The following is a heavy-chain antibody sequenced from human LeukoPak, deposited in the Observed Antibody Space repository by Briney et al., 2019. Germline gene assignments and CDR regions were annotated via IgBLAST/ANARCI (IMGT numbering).Heavy chain of an antibody. V-gene: IGHV3-9*01. Sequence: PGRSLRLSCAASGFTFDDYAMHWVRQAPGKGLEWVSGISWNSGSIGYADSVKGRFTISRDNAKNSLYLQMNSLRAEDTAVYYCARVPAAIRGYYYYGMDVWGQGTTVTVSS. CDR1: GFTFDDYA. D-gene: IGHD2-2*02. J-gene: IGHJ6*02. CDR2: ISWNSGSI. CDR3: ARVPAAIRGYYYYGMDV.